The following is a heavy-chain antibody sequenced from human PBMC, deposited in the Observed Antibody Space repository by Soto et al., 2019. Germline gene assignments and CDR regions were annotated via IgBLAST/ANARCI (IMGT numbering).Heavy chain of an antibody. D-gene: IGHD6-19*01. CDR2: MNPNSGNT. CDR1: FTSYD. Sequence: QVQLVQSGAEVKKPGASVKVSCTFTSYDINWVRQATGQGLEWMAWMNPNSGNTRYAQKFQGRVTMTRNTSNFTAYMELSSLRSEDTAVYDCARGPGSSDWRFSYYYMDVWGQGTTVTVSS. CDR3: ARGPGSSDWRFSYYYMDV. V-gene: IGHV1-8*01. J-gene: IGHJ6*02.